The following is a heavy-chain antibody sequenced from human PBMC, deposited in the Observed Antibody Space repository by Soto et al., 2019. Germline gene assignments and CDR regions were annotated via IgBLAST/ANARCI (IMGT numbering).Heavy chain of an antibody. V-gene: IGHV4-59*01. D-gene: IGHD3-9*01. J-gene: IGHJ1*01. CDR3: ARARYYDWCFAL. CDR2: VDYGGST. Sequence: PSETLSLTCTVSGGSISSYYWSWIRQPPGKGLEWIGYVDYGGSTNYNPSLKSRVTISVDTSKNQFSLKLSSVTAADTAVYFCARARYYDWCFALWGLGTPVTVSS. CDR1: GGSISSYY.